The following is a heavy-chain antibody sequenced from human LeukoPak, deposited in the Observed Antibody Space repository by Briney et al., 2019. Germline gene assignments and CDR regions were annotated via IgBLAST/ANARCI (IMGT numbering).Heavy chain of an antibody. CDR2: IYPGDSDT. V-gene: IGHV5-51*01. Sequence: GESLKISCKGSGYSFTSYWIGWVRQMPGKGLEWVGIIYPGDSDTTYSPSFQGQVTISADKSVSTAYLQWSSLKASDSAMYYCARRGQSWFDPWGQGTLVTVSS. J-gene: IGHJ5*02. CDR1: GYSFTSYW. CDR3: ARRGQSWFDP. D-gene: IGHD3-10*01.